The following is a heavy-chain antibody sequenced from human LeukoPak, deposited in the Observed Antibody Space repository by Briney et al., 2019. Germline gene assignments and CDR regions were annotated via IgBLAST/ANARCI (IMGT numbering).Heavy chain of an antibody. CDR3: AAHPRWCRCFQH. CDR1: GGTFSSYA. CDR2: ISAYNGNT. V-gene: IGHV1-18*01. J-gene: IGHJ1*01. D-gene: IGHD2-8*01. Sequence: VASVKVSCKASGGTFSSYAISWVRQAPGQGLEWMGWISAYNGNTNYAQKLQGRVTMTTDTSTSTAYMELRSLRSDDTAVYYCAAHPRWCRCFQHWGQGTLVTVSS.